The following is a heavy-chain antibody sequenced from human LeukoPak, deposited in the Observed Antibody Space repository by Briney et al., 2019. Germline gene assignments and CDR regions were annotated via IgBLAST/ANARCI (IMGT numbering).Heavy chain of an antibody. CDR3: ARDLFYSVSGTYYNVGRVFNY. J-gene: IGHJ4*02. Sequence: ASVKVSCKASGYTFTNYYMHWVRQAPGQGLEWMGIINPSGGSTSYAQKFQGRVTMTRDTSITTAYMELTSLRSDDTAVYYCARDLFYSVSGTYYNVGRVFNYWGQGTLVTVSS. CDR1: GYTFTNYY. D-gene: IGHD3-10*01. CDR2: INPSGGST. V-gene: IGHV1-46*01.